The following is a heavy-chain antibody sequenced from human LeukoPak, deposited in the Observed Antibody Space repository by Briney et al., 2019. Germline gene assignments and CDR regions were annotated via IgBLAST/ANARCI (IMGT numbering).Heavy chain of an antibody. CDR1: QFTFNSYS. D-gene: IGHD6-19*01. J-gene: IGHJ4*02. CDR3: ARGGLEWLSY. CDR2: ISSSSTYT. V-gene: IGHV3-21*01. Sequence: GGSLRLSCADSQFTFNSYSMNWVRQAPGKGLEWVSSISSSSTYTYCADSVKGRFTISRDNAKNSLYLQMNSLRDEDTAVYYCARGGLEWLSYWGQGTLVTVSS.